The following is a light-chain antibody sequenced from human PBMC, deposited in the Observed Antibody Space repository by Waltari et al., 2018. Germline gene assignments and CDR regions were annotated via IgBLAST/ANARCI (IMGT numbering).Light chain of an antibody. J-gene: IGLJ2*01. CDR1: SSDFNGYNY. V-gene: IGLV2-11*01. CDR2: DVV. CDR3: CSYVGSNVV. Sequence: QSALTQPRSVSGSPGQSVTISCSGTSSDFNGYNYVSWYQQLPGKAPKPMIYDVVKRPSGVPDRFSASKSGNTASLTISGLQAEDEADYYCCSYVGSNVVFGGGTKLTVL.